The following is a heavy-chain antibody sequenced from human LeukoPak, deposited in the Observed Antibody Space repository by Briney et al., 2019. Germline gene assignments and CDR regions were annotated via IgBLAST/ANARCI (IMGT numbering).Heavy chain of an antibody. V-gene: IGHV3-21*06. CDR2: IGPTGSDR. CDR3: ATETNGRHYDY. Sequence: GGSLRLSCTASGLTFSTSGFNWVRQAPGKGLEWVASIGPTGSDRYHADSIKGRFTISRDTANNLLYLRMNSLRAEDTAVYYCATETNGRHYDYWGQGTLLTVSS. J-gene: IGHJ4*02. CDR1: GLTFSTSG. D-gene: IGHD1-14*01.